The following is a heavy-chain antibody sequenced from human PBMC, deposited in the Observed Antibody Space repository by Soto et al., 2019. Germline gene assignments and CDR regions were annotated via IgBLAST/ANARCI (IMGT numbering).Heavy chain of an antibody. D-gene: IGHD4-4*01. Sequence: ASVKVSCKASGYTYTSYGISWVRQAPGQGLEWMGWISAYNGNTNYAQKLQGRVTMTTDTSTSTAYMELRSLRSDDTAVYYCARFSYSNLYFDYWGQGTLVTVSS. J-gene: IGHJ4*02. V-gene: IGHV1-18*01. CDR1: GYTYTSYG. CDR3: ARFSYSNLYFDY. CDR2: ISAYNGNT.